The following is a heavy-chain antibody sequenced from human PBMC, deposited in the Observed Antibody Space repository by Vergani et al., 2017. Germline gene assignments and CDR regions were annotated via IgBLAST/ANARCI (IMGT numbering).Heavy chain of an antibody. V-gene: IGHV3-23*04. J-gene: IGHJ6*03. D-gene: IGHD2-2*01. CDR1: GFTFSCYA. CDR3: AKAGIVVPAAITGIRAYYYYYMDV. CDR2: ISGSGGST. Sequence: EVQLVESGGGLVQPGGFLRLSCAASGFTFSCYAMSWVRQAPGKGLAWVSAISGSGGSTYYGDYVKGRFTIYRDNSKNTLYLQMNSLRAEDTAVYYCAKAGIVVPAAITGIRAYYYYYMDVWGKGTTVTVSS.